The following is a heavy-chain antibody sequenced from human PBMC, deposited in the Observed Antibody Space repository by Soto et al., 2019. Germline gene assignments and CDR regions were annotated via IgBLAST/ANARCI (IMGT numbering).Heavy chain of an antibody. J-gene: IGHJ4*02. CDR2: ISYDGNVA. V-gene: IGHV3-30*18. CDR3: AKEGPITNWYVDY. D-gene: IGHD1-1*01. Sequence: QVQLVESGGGVVQPGRSLRLSCAASGFTFSNYDMHWVRQAPGKGLEGVIVISYDGNVAYYADSVKGRFTISRDNSKNTLYLQMNSLRTEDTAMYYCAKEGPITNWYVDYWGQGTLVTVSS. CDR1: GFTFSNYD.